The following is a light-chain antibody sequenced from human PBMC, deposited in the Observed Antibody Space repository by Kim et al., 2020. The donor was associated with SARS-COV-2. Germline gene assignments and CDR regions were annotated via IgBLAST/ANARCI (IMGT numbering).Light chain of an antibody. CDR2: DAS. CDR3: QQYNSYLFT. Sequence: ASVGDRVTITCRASKSISSWLAWYQQKPGKAPKLLFYDASSLESGVPSRFSGSGSGTEFTLTISSLQPDDFATYYCQQYNSYLFTFGPGTKVDIK. J-gene: IGKJ3*01. V-gene: IGKV1-5*01. CDR1: KSISSW.